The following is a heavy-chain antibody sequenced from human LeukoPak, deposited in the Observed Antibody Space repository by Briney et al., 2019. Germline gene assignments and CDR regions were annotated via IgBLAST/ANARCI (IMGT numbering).Heavy chain of an antibody. CDR1: VGSISSSNYC. D-gene: IGHD3-10*01. J-gene: IGHJ4*02. Sequence: SSETLSLTCTVSVGSISSSNYCWGRLRPPPGKGLEWIVTIYYSGNTYYNPSLKSRVTISVDTSKNQFSLKLSSVTAADTAVYYCARTTATSQYGSGYFDNWGQGTLVTVSS. CDR2: IYYSGNT. V-gene: IGHV4-39*01. CDR3: ARTTATSQYGSGYFDN.